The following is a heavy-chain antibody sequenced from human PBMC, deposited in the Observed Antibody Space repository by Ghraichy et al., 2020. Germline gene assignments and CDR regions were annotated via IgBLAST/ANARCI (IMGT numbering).Heavy chain of an antibody. D-gene: IGHD4-23*01. J-gene: IGHJ4*02. CDR2: IYYNGDT. CDR3: ANGGNSLDF. V-gene: IGHV4-59*03. CDR1: GASISRNY. Sequence: SETLSLTCTVSGASISRNYWSWIRQPPGKGLVWIGWIYYNGDTNYNPSLKSRVTISVDASKNQFSLKLSSVTAADTAVYYCANGGNSLDFWGQGTLVTVSS.